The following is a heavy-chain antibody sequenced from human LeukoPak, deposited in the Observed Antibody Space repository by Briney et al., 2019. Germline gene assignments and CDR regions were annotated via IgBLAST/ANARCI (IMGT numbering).Heavy chain of an antibody. CDR3: ARVEYTSGCSDY. Sequence: PGGSLRLSCAASGFTFSQYYMIWIRQAPGKGLEWVANIKQDGNEKYYVDSVKGRFTISRDNAKNSLYLQMNSLRAEDTAVYYCARVEYTSGCSDYWGQGTLVIVSS. D-gene: IGHD6-19*01. J-gene: IGHJ4*02. CDR1: GFTFSQYY. V-gene: IGHV3-7*01. CDR2: IKQDGNEK.